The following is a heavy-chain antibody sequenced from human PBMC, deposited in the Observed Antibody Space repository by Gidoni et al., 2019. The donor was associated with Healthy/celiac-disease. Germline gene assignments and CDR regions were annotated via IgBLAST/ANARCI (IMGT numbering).Heavy chain of an antibody. J-gene: IGHJ5*02. Sequence: QVQLVESGGGVVQPGRSLRLSCAASGFTFSRDAMHWVRQAPGKGLEWVAVISYDGSNKYYADSVKGRFTISRDNSKNTLYLQMNSLRAEDTAVYYCARDWYIVVVPARAVPVDPWGQGTLVTVSS. CDR3: ARDWYIVVVPARAVPVDP. CDR1: GFTFSRDA. CDR2: ISYDGSNK. D-gene: IGHD2-2*01. V-gene: IGHV3-30-3*01.